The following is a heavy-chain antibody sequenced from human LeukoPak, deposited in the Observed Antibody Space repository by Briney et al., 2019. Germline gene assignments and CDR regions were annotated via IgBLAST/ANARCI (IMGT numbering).Heavy chain of an antibody. CDR2: IRYDGINK. V-gene: IGHV3-30*02. Sequence: GGSLRLSCAASGFSFSTHGMHWVRQAPGKGLEWVAFIRYDGINKYYADSVKGRFTISRDSFKNTLYLQMNSLRPEDTAVYYCAKEGDYYGSGSYRDGFDIWGQGTRATVSS. D-gene: IGHD3-10*01. CDR1: GFSFSTHG. CDR3: AKEGDYYGSGSYRDGFDI. J-gene: IGHJ3*02.